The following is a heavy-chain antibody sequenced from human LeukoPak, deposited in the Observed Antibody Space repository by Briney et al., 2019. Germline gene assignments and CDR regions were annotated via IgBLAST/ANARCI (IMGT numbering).Heavy chain of an antibody. Sequence: SQTLSLTCAISGDSVSNNNAGWNWIRQSPSRGLEWLGRAYYRSQWNNEYAVSVRSRIIINPDTSQNQFSLQLNSVTPEDTAVYFCARYRIGSVRYGDVWGQGTTVTVSS. D-gene: IGHD3-9*01. CDR3: ARYRIGSVRYGDV. J-gene: IGHJ6*02. CDR1: GDSVSNNNAG. CDR2: AYYRSQWNN. V-gene: IGHV6-1*01.